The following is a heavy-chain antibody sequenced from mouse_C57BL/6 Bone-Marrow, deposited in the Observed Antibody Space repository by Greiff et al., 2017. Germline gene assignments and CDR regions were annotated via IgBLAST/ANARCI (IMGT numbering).Heavy chain of an antibody. V-gene: IGHV1-59*01. CDR3: ARGPYYSNYDAMDY. J-gene: IGHJ4*01. CDR2: IDPSDSYT. Sequence: QVQLQQPGAELVRPGTSVKLSCKASGYTFTSYWMHWVKQRPGQGLEWIGVIDPSDSYTNYNQKLKGKATLTVDTSSSTAYMQLSSLTSEYSAVYYCARGPYYSNYDAMDYWGQGTSVTVSS. CDR1: GYTFTSYW. D-gene: IGHD2-5*01.